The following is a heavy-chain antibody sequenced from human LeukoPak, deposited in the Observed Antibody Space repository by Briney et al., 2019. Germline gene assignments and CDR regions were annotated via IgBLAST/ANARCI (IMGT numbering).Heavy chain of an antibody. Sequence: GGSLRLSCAASGFTFSSYSMNWVRQAPGKGLEWVSSISSSSSYIYYADSVKGRFTISRDNAKNSLYLQMNSLRAEDTAVYYCAKEGHRYSSRYFDYWGQGTLVTVSS. CDR1: GFTFSSYS. CDR3: AKEGHRYSSRYFDY. V-gene: IGHV3-21*04. J-gene: IGHJ4*02. CDR2: ISSSSSYI. D-gene: IGHD6-13*01.